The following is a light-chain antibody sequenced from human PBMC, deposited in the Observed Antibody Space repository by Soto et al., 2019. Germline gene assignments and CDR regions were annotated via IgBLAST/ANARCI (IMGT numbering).Light chain of an antibody. Sequence: EIVLTQSPATLSLSPGERATLSCRASQSVSSFLAWYQPKPGQAPRLLIYDASNRATGIPARFSGSGSGTDFTLTISSLEPEDFAVYYCQQHSNWPWTFGQGTKVDIK. J-gene: IGKJ1*01. V-gene: IGKV3-11*01. CDR1: QSVSSF. CDR3: QQHSNWPWT. CDR2: DAS.